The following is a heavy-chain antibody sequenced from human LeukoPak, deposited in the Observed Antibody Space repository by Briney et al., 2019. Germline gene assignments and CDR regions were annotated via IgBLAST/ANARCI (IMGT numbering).Heavy chain of an antibody. CDR2: ISGSGGST. D-gene: IGHD3-9*01. V-gene: IGHV3-23*01. J-gene: IGHJ4*02. Sequence: GGFLRLSCAASGFTFSSYAMSRVRQAPGKGLEWVSAISGSGGSTYYADSVKGRFTISRDNSKNTLYLQMNSLRAEDTAVYYCAKDRYFDWLSYSPYYFDYWGQGTLVTVSS. CDR3: AKDRYFDWLSYSPYYFDY. CDR1: GFTFSSYA.